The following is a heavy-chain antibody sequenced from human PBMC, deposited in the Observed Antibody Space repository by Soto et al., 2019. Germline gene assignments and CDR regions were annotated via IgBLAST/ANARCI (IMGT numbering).Heavy chain of an antibody. Sequence: KPGGSLRLSCAASGFTFSYYYMSWIRQAPGKGLEWVSYISSSGSTIYYADSVKGRFTISRDNAKNSLYLQMNSLRAEDTAVYYCAXVSWFGEFLMGWYYFDYWGQGTLVTVSS. J-gene: IGHJ4*02. CDR1: GFTFSYYY. CDR2: ISSSGSTI. V-gene: IGHV3-11*01. D-gene: IGHD3-10*01. CDR3: AXVSWFGEFLMGWYYFDY.